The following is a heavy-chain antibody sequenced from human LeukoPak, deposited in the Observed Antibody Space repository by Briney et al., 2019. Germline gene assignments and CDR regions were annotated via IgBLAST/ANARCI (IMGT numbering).Heavy chain of an antibody. Sequence: SETLSLTCAVSGYSISGGYYWGWIRQPPGKGLEWIGSIYYSGSTYYNPSLKSRVTISVDTSKNQFSLKLSSVTAADTAVYYCARHPSAYYYDSSGYYYWGQGTLVTVSS. CDR1: GYSISGGYY. CDR2: IYYSGST. CDR3: ARHPSAYYYDSSGYYY. V-gene: IGHV4-38-2*01. J-gene: IGHJ4*02. D-gene: IGHD3-22*01.